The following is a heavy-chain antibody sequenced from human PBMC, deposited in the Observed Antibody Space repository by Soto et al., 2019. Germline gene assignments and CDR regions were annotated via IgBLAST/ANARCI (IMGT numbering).Heavy chain of an antibody. CDR2: FDPEDGET. V-gene: IGHV1-24*01. D-gene: IGHD3-3*01. CDR1: GYTLTELS. Sequence: ASVKVSCKVPGYTLTELSMHWVRQAPGKGLEWMGGFDPEDGETIYAQKFQGRVTMTEDTSTDTAYMELSSLRSEDTAVYYCATNYDFWSGYLRPHYYYYGMDVWGQGTTVTVSS. J-gene: IGHJ6*02. CDR3: ATNYDFWSGYLRPHYYYYGMDV.